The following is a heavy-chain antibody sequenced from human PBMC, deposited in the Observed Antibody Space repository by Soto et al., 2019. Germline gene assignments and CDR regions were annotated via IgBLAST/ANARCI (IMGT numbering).Heavy chain of an antibody. CDR3: ARVRLSFIAAAGVGWFDP. D-gene: IGHD6-13*01. CDR2: INHSGST. Sequence: KPSETLSLTCAVYGGSFSGYYWSWIRQPPGKGLEWIGEINHSGSTNYNPSLKSRVTISVDTSKNQFSLKLSSVTAADTAVYYCARVRLSFIAAAGVGWFDPWGQGTLVTVSS. J-gene: IGHJ5*02. CDR1: GGSFSGYY. V-gene: IGHV4-34*01.